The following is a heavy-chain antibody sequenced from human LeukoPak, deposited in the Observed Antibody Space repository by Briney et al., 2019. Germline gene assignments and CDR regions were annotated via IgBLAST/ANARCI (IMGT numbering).Heavy chain of an antibody. J-gene: IGHJ6*02. Sequence: GRSLRLSCAASGFTFDDYAMHWVRQAPGKGLEWVSGISWNSGSIGYADSVKGRFTISRDNAKNSLYLQMNSLRAEDTALYYCAKGLVGATTSSYYYYGMDVWGQGTTVTVSS. CDR1: GFTFDDYA. D-gene: IGHD1-26*01. CDR2: ISWNSGSI. CDR3: AKGLVGATTSSYYYYGMDV. V-gene: IGHV3-9*01.